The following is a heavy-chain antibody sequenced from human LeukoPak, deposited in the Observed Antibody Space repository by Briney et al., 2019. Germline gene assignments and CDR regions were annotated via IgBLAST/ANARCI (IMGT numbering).Heavy chain of an antibody. J-gene: IGHJ4*02. CDR3: ARRPGLLPLLFDY. CDR2: IYYSGST. CDR1: GGSISSSSYY. V-gene: IGHV4-39*07. Sequence: SETLSLTCTVSGGSISSSSYYWGWIRQPPGKGLEWIGSIYYSGSTYYNPSLNSRVTISVDTSKNQFSLKLSSVTAADTAVYYCARRPGLLPLLFDYWGQGTLVTVSS. D-gene: IGHD3-22*01.